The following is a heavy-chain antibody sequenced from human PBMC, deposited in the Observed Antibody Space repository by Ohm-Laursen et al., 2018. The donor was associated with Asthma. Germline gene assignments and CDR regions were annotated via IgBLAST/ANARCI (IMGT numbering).Heavy chain of an antibody. J-gene: IGHJ5*02. Sequence: ATVKISCKVSGYTFTDYYMHWLQQSPGNGLEWMGLVDPEDGDAIYAEKFQGRLTISADTSTDTAYMELSSLTSGDTAVYYCATGGNGDYLYWFDPWGQGTLVTVSS. CDR2: VDPEDGDA. CDR1: GYTFTDYY. D-gene: IGHD4-17*01. CDR3: ATGGNGDYLYWFDP. V-gene: IGHV1-69-2*01.